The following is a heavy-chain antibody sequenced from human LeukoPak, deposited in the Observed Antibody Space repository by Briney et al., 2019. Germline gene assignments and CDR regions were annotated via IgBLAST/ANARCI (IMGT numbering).Heavy chain of an antibody. D-gene: IGHD3-3*01. Sequence: GGSLRLSCAASGFTFSSYSMNWVRQAPGKGLEWVSSISSSSSYIYYADSVKGRFTISRDNAKNSLYLQMNSLRAEDTAVYYCARDAATIFGVVTNFDYWGRGTLVTVSS. J-gene: IGHJ4*02. CDR1: GFTFSSYS. CDR2: ISSSSSYI. V-gene: IGHV3-21*01. CDR3: ARDAATIFGVVTNFDY.